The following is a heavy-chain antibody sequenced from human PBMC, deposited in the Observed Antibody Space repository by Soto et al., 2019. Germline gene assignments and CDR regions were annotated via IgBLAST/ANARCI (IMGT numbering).Heavy chain of an antibody. Sequence: GGSLRLSCAASGFTFDDYAMHWVRQAPGKGLEWVSGISWNSGSIGYADSVKGRFTISRDNAKSSLYLQMNSLRSEDTALYYCAKDMGYDLSPLGYFDYWGQGTLVTVSS. CDR3: AKDMGYDLSPLGYFDY. D-gene: IGHD5-12*01. CDR1: GFTFDDYA. V-gene: IGHV3-9*01. CDR2: ISWNSGSI. J-gene: IGHJ4*02.